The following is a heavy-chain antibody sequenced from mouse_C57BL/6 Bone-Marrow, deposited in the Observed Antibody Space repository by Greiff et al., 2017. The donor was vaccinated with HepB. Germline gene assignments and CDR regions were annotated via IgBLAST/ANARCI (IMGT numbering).Heavy chain of an antibody. V-gene: IGHV5-4*03. J-gene: IGHJ3*01. CDR2: ISDGGSYT. Sequence: EVKLMESGGGLVKPGGSLKLSCAASGFTFSSYAMSWVRQTPEKRLEWVATISDGGSYTYYPDNGKGRFTISRDNAKNNLYLQMSHLKSEDTAMYYCARGGLRPSWFAYWGQGTLVTVSA. D-gene: IGHD2-4*01. CDR3: ARGGLRPSWFAY. CDR1: GFTFSSYA.